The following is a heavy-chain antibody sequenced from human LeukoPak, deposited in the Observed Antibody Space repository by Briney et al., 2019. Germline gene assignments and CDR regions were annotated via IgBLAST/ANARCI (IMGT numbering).Heavy chain of an antibody. CDR1: GGSISSSSYY. J-gene: IGHJ4*02. V-gene: IGHV4-39*01. D-gene: IGHD1-26*01. Sequence: SETLSLTCTVSGGSISSSSYYWGWIRQPPGKGLEWIGSIYYSGSTYYNPSLKSRVTISVDTSKNQFSLKLSSVTAADTAVYYCARLLYEWELLRTDYWGQGTLVTVSS. CDR3: ARLLYEWELLRTDY. CDR2: IYYSGST.